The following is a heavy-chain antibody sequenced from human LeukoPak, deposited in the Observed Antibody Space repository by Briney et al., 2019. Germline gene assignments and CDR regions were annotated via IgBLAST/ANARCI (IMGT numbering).Heavy chain of an antibody. J-gene: IGHJ4*02. V-gene: IGHV4-31*03. Sequence: SQTLSLTCTVSGGSINNNNYYWTWIRQPPGQGLESIREVSLSGLTNYNPSLSSRVIMALDTSKNHLSLNLTSVTAADTAVYYCSRENGAFSPFGYWGQGTLVTVPS. CDR2: VSLSGLT. CDR1: GGSINNNNYY. CDR3: SRENGAFSPFGY. D-gene: IGHD2-8*01.